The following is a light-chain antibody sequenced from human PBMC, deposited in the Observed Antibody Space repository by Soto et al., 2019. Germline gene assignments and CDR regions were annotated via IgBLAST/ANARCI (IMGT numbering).Light chain of an antibody. Sequence: DIQMTQSPSTLSVSVGDRVAITCRASQGIRNDLGWYQQKQGKAPKRXIYAASSLQSGVPSMFSGSGAGTECTRTISSLQPEDFATDYCLQHNSCPRTFGQGTKV. CDR3: LQHNSCPRT. CDR2: AAS. CDR1: QGIRND. V-gene: IGKV1-17*01. J-gene: IGKJ1*01.